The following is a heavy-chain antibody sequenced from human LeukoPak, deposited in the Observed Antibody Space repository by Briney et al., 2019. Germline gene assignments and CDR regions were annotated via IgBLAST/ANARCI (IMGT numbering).Heavy chain of an antibody. J-gene: IGHJ4*02. Sequence: GASVKVSCKASGGTFSSYAISWVRQAPGQGLEWMGGIIPIFGTANYAQKFQGRVMITADESTSTAYMELSSLRSEDTAVYYCAGQCSGGSCYGFSSGSFDYWGQGTLVTVSS. D-gene: IGHD2-15*01. V-gene: IGHV1-69*13. CDR3: AGQCSGGSCYGFSSGSFDY. CDR2: IIPIFGTA. CDR1: GGTFSSYA.